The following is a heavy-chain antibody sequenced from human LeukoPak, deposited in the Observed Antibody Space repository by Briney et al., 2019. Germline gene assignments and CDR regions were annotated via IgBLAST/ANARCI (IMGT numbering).Heavy chain of an antibody. CDR2: IYYSGST. CDR3: ARGPGRRSPFDC. CDR1: GGSISSYY. Sequence: PSETLSLTCTVSGGSISSYYWSWIRQPPGKGLEWIGYIYYSGSTNYNPSLKSRVTISVDTSKNQFSLKLSSVTAADTAVYYCARGPGRRSPFDCWGQGTLVTVSS. V-gene: IGHV4-59*01. J-gene: IGHJ4*02.